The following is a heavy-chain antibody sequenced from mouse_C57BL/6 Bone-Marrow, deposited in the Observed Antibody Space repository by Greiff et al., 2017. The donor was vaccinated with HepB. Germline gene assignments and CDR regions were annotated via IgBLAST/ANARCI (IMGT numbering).Heavy chain of an antibody. Sequence: EVKLQQSGPELVKPGASVKISCKASGYSFTGYYMNWVKQSPEKSLEWIGEINPSTGGTTYNQKFKAKATLTVDKSSSTAYMQLKSLTSEDSAVYYCASDYRAMDYWGQGTSVTVSS. CDR1: GYSFTGYY. CDR3: ASDYRAMDY. J-gene: IGHJ4*01. V-gene: IGHV1-42*01. CDR2: INPSTGGT. D-gene: IGHD2-4*01.